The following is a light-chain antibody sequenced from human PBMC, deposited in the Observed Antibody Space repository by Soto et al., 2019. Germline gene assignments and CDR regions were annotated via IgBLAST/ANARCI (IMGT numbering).Light chain of an antibody. J-gene: IGLJ1*01. CDR2: ENN. CDR3: GTWDSSLSYYV. Sequence: QSVLTQPPSVSAAPGQKVTISCSGSSSNIGNSYVSWYQQLPGTAPKLLIYENNKRASGIPDRFSGSKSRTSATLDITGLQSGDEADYYCGTWDSSLSYYVFGGGTKVTVL. V-gene: IGLV1-51*02. CDR1: SSNIGNSY.